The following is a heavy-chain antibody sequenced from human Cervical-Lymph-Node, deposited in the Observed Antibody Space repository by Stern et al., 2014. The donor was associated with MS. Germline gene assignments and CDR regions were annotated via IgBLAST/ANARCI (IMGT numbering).Heavy chain of an antibody. Sequence: VHLVESGAEVKKPGSSMNVSCKTSGGTFSSSYAITWMRQAPGQGLEWMGRIIPIVGLANYAQKFQGRVTITADTSTSTTYMELNSLRSEDTAVYYCARGVVSNRAAATLHNLFDPWGQGTLVTVSS. CDR1: GGTFSSSYA. J-gene: IGHJ5*02. D-gene: IGHD2-15*01. V-gene: IGHV1-69*09. CDR2: IIPIVGLA. CDR3: ARGVVSNRAAATLHNLFDP.